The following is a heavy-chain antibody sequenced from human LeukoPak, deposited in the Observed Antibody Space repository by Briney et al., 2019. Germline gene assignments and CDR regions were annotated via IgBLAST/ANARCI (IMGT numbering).Heavy chain of an antibody. D-gene: IGHD3-22*01. CDR1: GFTFSSYA. CDR3: ARDKGLGYYDSSGEAY. Sequence: GGSLRLSCAASGFTFSSYAMSWVRQAPGKGLEWVSYISSSGSTIYYADSVKGRFTISRDNAKNSLYLQMNSLRAEDTAVYYCARDKGLGYYDSSGEAYWGQGTLVTVSS. CDR2: ISSSGSTI. J-gene: IGHJ4*02. V-gene: IGHV3-48*04.